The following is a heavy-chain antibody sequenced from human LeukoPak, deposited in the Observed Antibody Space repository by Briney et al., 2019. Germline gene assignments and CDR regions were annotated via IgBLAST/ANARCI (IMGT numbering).Heavy chain of an antibody. CDR2: IYSGGST. V-gene: IGHV3-66*01. D-gene: IGHD3-9*01. J-gene: IGHJ6*02. CDR3: AREKPPYYDILTGYYKPPAGMDV. CDR1: GFTVSSNY. Sequence: GGSLRLSCAASGFTVSSNYMSWVRQAPGKGLEWVLVIYSGGSTYSADSVKGRFTISRDNSKNTLYLQMNSLRAEDTAVYYCAREKPPYYDILTGYYKPPAGMDVWGQGATVTVSS.